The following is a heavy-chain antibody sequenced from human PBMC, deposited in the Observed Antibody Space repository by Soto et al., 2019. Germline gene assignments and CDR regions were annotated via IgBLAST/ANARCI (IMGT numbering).Heavy chain of an antibody. J-gene: IGHJ6*03. D-gene: IGHD3-3*01. Sequence: PEPLSLTFTVSGCSISSSYWSRIRQPPGKGLEWIGYIYYSGSTDYNPSLKSRVTISVDTSKNQFSLKLSSVTAADTAVYYCARAPFGGVTIFGVEYYMDVWGKGTTVT. V-gene: IGHV4-59*01. CDR2: IYYSGST. CDR3: ARAPFGGVTIFGVEYYMDV. CDR1: GCSISSSY.